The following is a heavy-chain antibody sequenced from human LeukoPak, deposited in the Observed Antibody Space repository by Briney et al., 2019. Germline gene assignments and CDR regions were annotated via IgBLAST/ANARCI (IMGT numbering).Heavy chain of an antibody. D-gene: IGHD2-21*01. V-gene: IGHV1-24*01. J-gene: IGHJ4*02. CDR1: GYTLTELS. CDR2: FDPEDGET. CDR3: ATRHIEEAVVDY. Sequence: PVASVKVSCTVSGYTLTELSMHWVRQAPGKGLEWMGGFDPEDGETIYAQKFQGRVTMTEDTSTDTAYMELSSLRSEDTAVYYCATRHIEEAVVDYWGQGTLVTVSS.